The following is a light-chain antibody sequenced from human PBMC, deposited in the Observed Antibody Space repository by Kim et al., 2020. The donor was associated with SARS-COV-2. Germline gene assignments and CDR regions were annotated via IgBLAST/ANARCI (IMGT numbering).Light chain of an antibody. CDR1: SGHSSYA. J-gene: IGLJ3*02. Sequence: ASVKLTCTLSSGHSSYAIAWHQQQPEKGPRYLMKLNSDGSHSKGDGIPDRFSGSSSGAERYLTISSLQCEDEADYYCQTWGTGIRVFGGGTQLTVL. V-gene: IGLV4-69*01. CDR3: QTWGTGIRV. CDR2: LNSDGSH.